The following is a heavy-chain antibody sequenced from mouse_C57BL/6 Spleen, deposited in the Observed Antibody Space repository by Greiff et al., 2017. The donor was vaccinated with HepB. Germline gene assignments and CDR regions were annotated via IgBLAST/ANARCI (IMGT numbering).Heavy chain of an antibody. D-gene: IGHD1-1*01. CDR3: ARSPYYGSSYRYFDV. CDR1: GYAFSSSW. CDR2: IYPGDGDT. Sequence: VQLQQSGPELVKPGASVKISCKASGYAFSSSWMNWVKQRPGKGLEWIGRIYPGDGDTNYNGKFKGKATLTADKSSSTAYMQLSSLTSEDSAVYCCARSPYYGSSYRYFDVWGTGTTVTVSS. J-gene: IGHJ1*03. V-gene: IGHV1-82*01.